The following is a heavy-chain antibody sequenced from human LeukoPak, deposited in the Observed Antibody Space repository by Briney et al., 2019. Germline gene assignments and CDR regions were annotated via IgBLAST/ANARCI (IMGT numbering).Heavy chain of an antibody. CDR3: ARSPLRQRGPGGYDY. D-gene: IGHD4-17*01. V-gene: IGHV1-46*01. CDR1: GYTFTSYY. Sequence: ASVKVSCKASGYTFTSYYMHWVRQAPGQGLEWMGIINPSGGSTSYAQKFQGRVTMTRDTSTSTVYMEPSSLRSEDTAVYYCARSPLRQRGPGGYDYWGQGTLVTVSS. J-gene: IGHJ4*02. CDR2: INPSGGST.